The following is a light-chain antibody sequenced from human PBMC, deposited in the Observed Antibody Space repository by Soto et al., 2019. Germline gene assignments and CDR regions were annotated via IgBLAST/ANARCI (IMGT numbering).Light chain of an antibody. Sequence: DIQMTQSPSSLSASVGDRITITCRASQSISSFLNWYQQKPGKAPKLLIYSASSLQSGVPSRFSGSGSGTDLTLTINNLQPEDFATYYCQQSYSSPPITFGQGTRLEIK. CDR3: QQSYSSPPIT. V-gene: IGKV1-39*01. J-gene: IGKJ5*01. CDR1: QSISSF. CDR2: SAS.